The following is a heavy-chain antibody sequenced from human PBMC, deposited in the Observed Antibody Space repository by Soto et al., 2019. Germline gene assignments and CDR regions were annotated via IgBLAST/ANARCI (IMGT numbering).Heavy chain of an antibody. Sequence: EVQLVESGGGLVQPGGSQRLSCAASGFTFSNYWRTWARQTPGKGLEWVANIKQDGSEKYYVDSVKGRFTISRDNAKNSLYLQMNSLSAEDTAVYYCARSPSLTTFDYWGQGTLVTVSS. J-gene: IGHJ4*02. V-gene: IGHV3-7*01. D-gene: IGHD3-22*01. CDR1: GFTFSNYW. CDR2: IKQDGSEK. CDR3: ARSPSLTTFDY.